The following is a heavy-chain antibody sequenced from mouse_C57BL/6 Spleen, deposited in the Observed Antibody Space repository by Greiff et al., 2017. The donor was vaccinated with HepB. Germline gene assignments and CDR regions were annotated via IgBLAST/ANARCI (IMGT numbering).Heavy chain of an antibody. CDR2: IYPGDGDT. J-gene: IGHJ3*01. Sequence: VQLQQSGAELVKPGASVKISCKASGYAFSSYWMNWVKQRPGKGLEWIGQIYPGDGDTNYNGKFKGKATLTADKSSSTAYMQLSSLTSEDSAVYFCARGGDYGNYVRFAYWGQGTLVTVSA. V-gene: IGHV1-80*01. D-gene: IGHD2-1*01. CDR3: ARGGDYGNYVRFAY. CDR1: GYAFSSYW.